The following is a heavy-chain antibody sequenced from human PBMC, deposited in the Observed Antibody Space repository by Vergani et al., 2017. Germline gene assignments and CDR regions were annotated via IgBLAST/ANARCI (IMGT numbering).Heavy chain of an antibody. CDR3: ARLLGYCSGGSCSDY. CDR2: INPNSGGT. V-gene: IGHV1-2*02. CDR1: GYTFTGYY. D-gene: IGHD2-15*01. J-gene: IGHJ4*02. Sequence: QVQLVQSGAEVKKPGASVKVSCKASGYTFTGYYMHWVRQAPGQGLEWMGWINPNSGGTNYAQKFQGRVTMTRDTSISTAYMELSRLRSDDTAVYYCARLLGYCSGGSCSDYWGQGTLVTVSS.